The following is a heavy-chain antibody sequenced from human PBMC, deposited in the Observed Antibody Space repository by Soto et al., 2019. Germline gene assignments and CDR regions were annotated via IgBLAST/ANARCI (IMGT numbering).Heavy chain of an antibody. D-gene: IGHD2-8*01. CDR1: GLTFRNHA. V-gene: IGHV3-23*01. CDR3: VSWVSPHFDY. J-gene: IGHJ4*02. CDR2: IAPIGYST. Sequence: EVQLLESGGGLVQPGGSLRLSCAASGLTFRNHAMSWVRQAPGKGLEWVSTIAPIGYSTHYTDSVKGRFTISSDDSRSTLDLQMNSLRAEDTAVYYCVSWVSPHFDYRGRGSLVSVSS.